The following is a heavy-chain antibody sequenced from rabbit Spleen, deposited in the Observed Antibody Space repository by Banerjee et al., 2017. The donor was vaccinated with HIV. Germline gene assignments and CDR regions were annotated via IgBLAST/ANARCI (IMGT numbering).Heavy chain of an antibody. V-gene: IGHV1S45*01. CDR3: ARDGAGGSYFAL. CDR2: INAITGKA. D-gene: IGHD8-1*01. CDR1: GFSFSNKAV. Sequence: QEQLEESGGGLVKPEGSLTLTCKASGFSFSNKAVMCWVRQAPGKGLEWIACINAITGKAVYASWAKGRFTFSRENAQNTVFLQMTSLTAADTATYFCARDGAGGSYFALWGPGTLVTVS. J-gene: IGHJ4*01.